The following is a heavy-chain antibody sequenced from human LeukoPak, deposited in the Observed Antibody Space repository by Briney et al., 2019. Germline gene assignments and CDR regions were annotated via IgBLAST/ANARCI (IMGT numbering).Heavy chain of an antibody. CDR2: IKSNVAGGTA. J-gene: IGHJ4*02. V-gene: IGHV3-15*01. D-gene: IGHD4-17*01. CDR3: ARARDGDYCFDY. CDR1: GFTFSSAW. Sequence: PGGSLRLSCAGSGFTFSSAWMSWVRQAPGKGLEWVGRIKSNVAGGTADYPAPVKGRFTISRDDSRSSLYLQMNSLQTDDTAVYYCARARDGDYCFDYWGQGTLVAVSS.